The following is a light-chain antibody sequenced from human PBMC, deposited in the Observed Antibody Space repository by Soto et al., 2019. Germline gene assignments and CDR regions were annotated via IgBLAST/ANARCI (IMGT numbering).Light chain of an antibody. CDR1: SSNIGSNS. J-gene: IGLJ1*01. Sequence: QSVLTQPPSASGTPGQRVTISCSGSSSNIGSNSVNWYQQLPGTAPKLLVYSTSQRPSGVPDRFSGSKSGTSASLAISALQSEDEADYFCAAWDYSLNGLYVFGTGTKVTVL. CDR2: STS. CDR3: AAWDYSLNGLYV. V-gene: IGLV1-44*01.